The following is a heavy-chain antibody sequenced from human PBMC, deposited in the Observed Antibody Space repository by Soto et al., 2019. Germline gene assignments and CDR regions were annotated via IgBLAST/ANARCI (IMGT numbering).Heavy chain of an antibody. CDR1: GDSVSSNSW. CDR3: ARAPRGYGMDV. V-gene: IGHV4-4*02. Sequence: SETLSLTCTVSGDSVSSNSWWSWVRQPPGKGLEWIGGIHHSGSTNYNSSLTSRVSISIDKSKNQFSLNLYSVTAADAAVFYCARAPRGYGMDVWGQGTTVTV. CDR2: IHHSGST. J-gene: IGHJ6*02.